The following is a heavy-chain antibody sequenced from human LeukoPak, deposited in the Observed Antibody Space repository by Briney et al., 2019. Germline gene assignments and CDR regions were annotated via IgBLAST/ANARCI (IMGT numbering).Heavy chain of an antibody. J-gene: IGHJ4*02. CDR1: GFTFSSYW. CDR2: IKQDGSEK. V-gene: IGHV3-7*01. Sequence: GGSLRLSCAASGFTFSSYWMSWVRQAPGKGLEWVANIKQDGSEKYYVDSVKGRFTISRDNAKNSLYLQMNSLRAEDTAVYYCARVTAAAGFYFDYWGQGTLVTVSS. D-gene: IGHD6-13*01. CDR3: ARVTAAAGFYFDY.